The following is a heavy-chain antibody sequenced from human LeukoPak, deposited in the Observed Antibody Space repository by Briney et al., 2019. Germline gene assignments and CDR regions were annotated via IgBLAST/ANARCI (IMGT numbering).Heavy chain of an antibody. V-gene: IGHV3-43D*03. J-gene: IGHJ4*02. D-gene: IGHD3-10*01. CDR1: GFTFDDYA. CDR2: ISWDGGST. Sequence: HPGGSLRLSCAASGFTFDDYAMHWVRQAPGKGLEWVSLISWDGGSTDYADSVKGRFTISRDNSKNSLHLQMNSLRPEDSALYYCAKDIWGGGYYDSGSYYGIDYWGQGTLVTVSS. CDR3: AKDIWGGGYYDSGSYYGIDY.